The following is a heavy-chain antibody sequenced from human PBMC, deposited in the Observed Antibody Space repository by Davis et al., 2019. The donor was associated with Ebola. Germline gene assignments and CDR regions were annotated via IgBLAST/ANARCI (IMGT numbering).Heavy chain of an antibody. V-gene: IGHV4-39*01. J-gene: IGHJ4*02. CDR1: GGSISSSSYY. D-gene: IGHD3-22*01. Sequence: MPSETLSLTCTVSGGSISSSSYYWGWIRQPPGKGLEWIGSIYYSGSTYYNPSLKSRVTMSVDTSRNRFSLRLTSVTAADTAVYYCARQYPFGYFPTPNYLDFWGQGTLVTVSS. CDR3: ARQYPFGYFPTPNYLDF. CDR2: IYYSGST.